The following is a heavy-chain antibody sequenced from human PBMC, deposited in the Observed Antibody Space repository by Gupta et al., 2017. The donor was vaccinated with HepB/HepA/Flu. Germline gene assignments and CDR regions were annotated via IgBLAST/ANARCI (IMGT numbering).Heavy chain of an antibody. V-gene: IGHV3-21*01. CDR3: ARGLRPTSFDY. CDR2: ISSSSGYI. D-gene: IGHD5-12*01. CDR1: GFTFSSYS. J-gene: IGHJ4*02. Sequence: EVQLVESGGGLVKPGGSLRLSCAASGFTFSSYSINWVRQAPGKGLECVSSISSSSGYIYYADSVKSRFTISRDNAKNSLYLQMNSLRAEDTAVYYCARGLRPTSFDYWGQGTLVTVSS.